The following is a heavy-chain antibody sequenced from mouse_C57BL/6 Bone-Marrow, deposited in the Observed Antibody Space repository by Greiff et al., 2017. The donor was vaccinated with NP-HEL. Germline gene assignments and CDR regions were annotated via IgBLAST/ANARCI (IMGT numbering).Heavy chain of an antibody. J-gene: IGHJ1*03. CDR1: GFTFTDYH. Sequence: EVKLMESGGGLVQPGGSLSLSCAASGFTFTDYHMSWVRQPPGKALEWLGFIRNKANGYTTEYSASVKGRFTISRDNSQSILYLQMNALRAEDSATYYCARYGYTWYFDVWGTGTTVTVSS. CDR2: IRNKANGYTT. V-gene: IGHV7-3*01. CDR3: ARYGYTWYFDV. D-gene: IGHD1-2*01.